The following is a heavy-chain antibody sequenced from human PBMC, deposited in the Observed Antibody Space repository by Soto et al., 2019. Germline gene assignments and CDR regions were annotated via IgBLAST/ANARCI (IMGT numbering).Heavy chain of an antibody. Sequence: ASVKVSCKASGYTFTSYGISWVRQAPGQGLEWMGWISAYNGNTNYAQKLQGRVTMTTDTSTSTAYMELRSLRSDDTAVYYCARDLILTGYYPPLELDYWGQGTLVTV. CDR1: GYTFTSYG. V-gene: IGHV1-18*01. J-gene: IGHJ4*02. CDR2: ISAYNGNT. CDR3: ARDLILTGYYPPLELDY. D-gene: IGHD3-9*01.